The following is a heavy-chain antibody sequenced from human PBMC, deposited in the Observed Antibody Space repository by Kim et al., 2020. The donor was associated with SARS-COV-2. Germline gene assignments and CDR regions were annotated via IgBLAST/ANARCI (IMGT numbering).Heavy chain of an antibody. V-gene: IGHV3-11*06. Sequence: GGSLRLSCAASGFTFSDYYMSWIRQAPGKGLEWVSYISSSSSYTNYADSVKGRFTISRDNAKNSLYLQMNSLRAEDTAVYYCARGQDYDSSGYYGLYFDYWGQGTLVTVSS. CDR3: ARGQDYDSSGYYGLYFDY. J-gene: IGHJ4*02. D-gene: IGHD3-22*01. CDR1: GFTFSDYY. CDR2: ISSSSSYT.